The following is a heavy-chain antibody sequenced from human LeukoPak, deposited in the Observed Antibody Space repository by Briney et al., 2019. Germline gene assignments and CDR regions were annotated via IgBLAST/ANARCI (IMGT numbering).Heavy chain of an antibody. V-gene: IGHV2-5*02. D-gene: IGHD6-6*01. CDR1: GFSLRSSGVG. J-gene: IGHJ4*02. Sequence: SGPTLVNPTQTFTLTGTFSGFSLRSSGVGVGWIRQPQGKALEWLALIYWDDDKRYSPSLKSRLTITKDTSKNQVVLTMTNMDPVDTATYYCVHLPNTSTSSRYFDYWGQGTLVTVSS. CDR2: IYWDDDK. CDR3: VHLPNTSTSSRYFDY.